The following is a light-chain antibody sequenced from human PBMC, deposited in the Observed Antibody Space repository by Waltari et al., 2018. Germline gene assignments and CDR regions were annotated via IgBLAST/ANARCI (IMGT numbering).Light chain of an antibody. V-gene: IGLV2-14*03. J-gene: IGLJ2*01. CDR3: SSYTITSTYSGML. Sequence: SASPGQSITISCTGSSSDIGGYNYVSWYQQHPGKAPKLIIFDVNKRPSGVSNRFSGSKTDNTASLTISGLQSEDEADYHCSSYTITSTYSGMLFGGGTKLTVL. CDR2: DVN. CDR1: SSDIGGYNY.